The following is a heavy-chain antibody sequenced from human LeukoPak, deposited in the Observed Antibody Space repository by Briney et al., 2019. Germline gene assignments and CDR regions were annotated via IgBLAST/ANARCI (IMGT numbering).Heavy chain of an antibody. CDR3: TRDPRRLDY. J-gene: IGHJ4*02. V-gene: IGHV3-7*03. Sequence: GGSLRLSCAASGFTFSNYWMSWVRQAPGKGLEWVANIKEDGSEKYYVDSVKGRFTISRDNAKNSLSLQVNSLRAEDTAVYYCTRDPRRLDYWGQGTLVTVSS. CDR1: GFTFSNYW. CDR2: IKEDGSEK.